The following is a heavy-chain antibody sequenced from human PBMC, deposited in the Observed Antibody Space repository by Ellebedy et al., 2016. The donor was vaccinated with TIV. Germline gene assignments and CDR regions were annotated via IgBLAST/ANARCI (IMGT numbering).Heavy chain of an antibody. V-gene: IGHV1-2*04. Sequence: AASVKVSCKASGYTFTSYYMHWVRQAPGQGLEGMGWNNPNSGGTNYAKKFQGWVTMTRETSISTAYMELSRLRSDDTAVYYCARDTRPQEYSSGYYRYGMDVWGQGTTVTVSS. D-gene: IGHD3-22*01. CDR1: GYTFTSYY. CDR2: NNPNSGGT. J-gene: IGHJ6*02. CDR3: ARDTRPQEYSSGYYRYGMDV.